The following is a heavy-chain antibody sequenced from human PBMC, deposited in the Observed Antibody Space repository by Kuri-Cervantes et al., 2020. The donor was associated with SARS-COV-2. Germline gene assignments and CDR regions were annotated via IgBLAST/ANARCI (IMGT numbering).Heavy chain of an antibody. CDR1: GFTFNDYA. CDR2: ISWNSGSI. Sequence: GGSLRLSCAASGFTFNDYAMHWVRQAPGKGLEWVSGISWNSGSIGYADSVKGRFTISRDNAKNSLYLQMNSLRAEDTAVYYCARAAYYDFWSGPDYYYYMDVWGKGTTVTVSS. V-gene: IGHV3-9*01. CDR3: ARAAYYDFWSGPDYYYYMDV. J-gene: IGHJ6*03. D-gene: IGHD3-3*01.